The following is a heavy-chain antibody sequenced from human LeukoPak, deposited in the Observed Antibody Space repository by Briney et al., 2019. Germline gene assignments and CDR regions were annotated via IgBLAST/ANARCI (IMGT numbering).Heavy chain of an antibody. Sequence: SETLSLTCTVSGDSIRNYYWSWIRQPPGKGLEWIGCMYYSESPNYNPPLKSRVAISVDTSKNQFSLKLSSVTAADTAVYYCARGGGAASYGFSWFDPWGQGTLVTVSS. D-gene: IGHD5-18*01. CDR2: MYYSESP. J-gene: IGHJ5*02. CDR3: ARGGGAASYGFSWFDP. V-gene: IGHV4-59*01. CDR1: GDSIRNYY.